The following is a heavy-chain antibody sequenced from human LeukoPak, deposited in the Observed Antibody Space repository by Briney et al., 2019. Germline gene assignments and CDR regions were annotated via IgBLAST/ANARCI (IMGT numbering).Heavy chain of an antibody. CDR1: GFTFSTYN. V-gene: IGHV3-48*02. J-gene: IGHJ4*02. CDR3: ARGARYNWNNDDLWF. D-gene: IGHD1/OR15-1a*01. Sequence: GGSLRLSCAASGFTFSTYNMNWVRQAPGKGLEWVSYISSSSSTIYYADSVKGRFTISRDNAKNSLYLQMNSLRDEDTAIYYCARGARYNWNNDDLWFWGQGTLVTVSS. CDR2: ISSSSSTI.